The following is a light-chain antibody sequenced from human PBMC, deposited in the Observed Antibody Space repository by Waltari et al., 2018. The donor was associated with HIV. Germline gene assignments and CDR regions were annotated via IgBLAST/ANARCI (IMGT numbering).Light chain of an antibody. J-gene: IGLJ1*01. CDR3: QSTDSTNSYDV. CDR2: KDS. V-gene: IGLV3-25*03. CDR1: ALPDQY. Sequence: SFEVTQPPSVSVSPGQTATITCSGDALPDQYVYWYQQKPGQAPLQVIYKDSERPSGITERFSGSGSGTTFTLTISGVQAEDEADYYCQSTDSTNSYDVFGPGTKVTVL.